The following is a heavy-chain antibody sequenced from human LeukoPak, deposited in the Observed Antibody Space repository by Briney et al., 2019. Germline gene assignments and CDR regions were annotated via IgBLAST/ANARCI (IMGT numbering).Heavy chain of an antibody. Sequence: GGSLRLSCAASGFAISTYAMAWVRQAPGKGLEWVSAISGSGGSTYYADSVKGRFTISRDNSKNTLYLQMNSLRAEDTAVYYCAKESSSWALNWFDPWGQGTLVTVSS. J-gene: IGHJ5*02. D-gene: IGHD6-13*01. CDR3: AKESSSWALNWFDP. V-gene: IGHV3-23*01. CDR2: ISGSGGST. CDR1: GFAISTYA.